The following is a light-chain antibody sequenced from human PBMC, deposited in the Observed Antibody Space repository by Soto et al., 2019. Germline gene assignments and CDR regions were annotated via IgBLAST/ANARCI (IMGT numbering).Light chain of an antibody. V-gene: IGLV7-46*01. J-gene: IGLJ3*02. CDR1: TGAVTSGHY. CDR2: DTS. CDR3: LLHYSGPRV. Sequence: QAVVTQEPSLTVSPGGKVTLTCGSSTGAVTSGHYPYWFQQKPGQAPRTLIYDTSKKHSWTPARFSGSLLGGKGALTLSGAQADDEADYYCLLHYSGPRVFGGGTKLTVL.